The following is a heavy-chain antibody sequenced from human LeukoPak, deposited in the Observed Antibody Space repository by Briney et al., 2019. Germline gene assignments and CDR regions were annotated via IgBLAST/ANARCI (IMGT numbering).Heavy chain of an antibody. Sequence: ASVKVSCKVSGYTHTELSMHWVRQAPGKGLEWMGGFDPEDGETIYAQKFQGRVTMTEDTSTDTAYMELSSLRSEDTAVYYCATAPIVGAPMIYYWGQGTLVTVSS. V-gene: IGHV1-24*01. J-gene: IGHJ4*02. CDR2: FDPEDGET. CDR1: GYTHTELS. D-gene: IGHD1-26*01. CDR3: ATAPIVGAPMIYY.